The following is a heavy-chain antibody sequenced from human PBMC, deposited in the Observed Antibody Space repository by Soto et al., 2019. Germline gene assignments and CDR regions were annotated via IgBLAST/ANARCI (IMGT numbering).Heavy chain of an antibody. D-gene: IGHD3-3*01. CDR3: ARVLLVEWLLFGFSGRWYMDV. Sequence: QVQLVQSGAEVKKPGASVKVSCKASGYTFTSYGISWVRQAPGQGLEWMGWISAYTGNTNYAQKLQGRVPMTPDTSTGTASMEVMSLRSDDTAVDYCARVLLVEWLLFGFSGRWYMDVWGKGTTVTVSS. CDR2: ISAYTGNT. V-gene: IGHV1-18*01. J-gene: IGHJ6*03. CDR1: GYTFTSYG.